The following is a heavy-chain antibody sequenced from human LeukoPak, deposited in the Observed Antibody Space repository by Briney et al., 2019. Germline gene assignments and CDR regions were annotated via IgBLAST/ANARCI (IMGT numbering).Heavy chain of an antibody. Sequence: PSETLSLTCTVSGGSISSSNYYWGWIRQPPGKGLEWIGTIYYSGSTYYNPSLKRRVTISVDTSRNQFSLKLSSVTAADTAVYYCARLNGNYYRFDYWGQGILVTVSS. J-gene: IGHJ4*02. CDR2: IYYSGST. V-gene: IGHV4-39*01. CDR3: ARLNGNYYRFDY. D-gene: IGHD1-26*01. CDR1: GGSISSSNYY.